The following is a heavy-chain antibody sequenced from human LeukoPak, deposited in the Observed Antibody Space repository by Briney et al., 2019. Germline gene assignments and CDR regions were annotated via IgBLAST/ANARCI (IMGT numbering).Heavy chain of an antibody. D-gene: IGHD1-1*01. J-gene: IGHJ3*02. CDR2: ISSSGSTI. CDR3: ARVPLPPQLDHDAFDI. Sequence: GGSLRLSCAASGFTFSSYSMNWVRQAPGKGLEWVSYISSSGSTIYYADSVKGRFTISRDNAKNSLYLQMNSLRAEDTAVYYCARVPLPPQLDHDAFDIWGQGTMVTVSS. CDR1: GFTFSSYS. V-gene: IGHV3-48*04.